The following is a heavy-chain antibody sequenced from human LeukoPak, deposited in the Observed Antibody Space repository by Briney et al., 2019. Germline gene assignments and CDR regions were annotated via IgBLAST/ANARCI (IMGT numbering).Heavy chain of an antibody. CDR2: INPNSGGT. CDR1: GYTFTGYY. J-gene: IGHJ6*03. V-gene: IGHV1-2*02. Sequence: GASVKVSCKASGYTFTGYYMHWVRQTPGQGLEWMGWINPNSGGTNYAQKFQGRVTMTRDTSISTAYMELSRLRSDDTAVYYCARDTAGDYYYMDVWGKGTTVTVSS. D-gene: IGHD1-1*01. CDR3: ARDTAGDYYYMDV.